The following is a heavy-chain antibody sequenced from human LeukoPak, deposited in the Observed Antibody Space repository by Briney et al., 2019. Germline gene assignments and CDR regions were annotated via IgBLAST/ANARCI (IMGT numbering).Heavy chain of an antibody. J-gene: IGHJ3*02. D-gene: IGHD3-3*01. CDR2: IYYSGST. CDR3: ARHFPWGRTITIFGVVIQDDAFDI. V-gene: IGHV4-39*01. CDR1: GGSFSGYY. Sequence: SETLSLTCAVYGGSFSGYYWGWIRQPPGKGLEWIGSIYYSGSTYYNPSLKSRVTISVDTSKNQFSLKLSSVTAADTAVYYCARHFPWGRTITIFGVVIQDDAFDIWGQGTMVTVSS.